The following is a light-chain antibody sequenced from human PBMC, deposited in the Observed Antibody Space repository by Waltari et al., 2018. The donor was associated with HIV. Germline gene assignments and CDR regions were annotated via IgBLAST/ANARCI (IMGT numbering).Light chain of an antibody. CDR2: AAS. CDR3: QQSYSTPHT. Sequence: DIQMTQSPSSLSASVGDRVTVTCRASQNINNFLNWYQQKPGKPPNLLIYAASNLQSGVPSRFSGSGSGTDFTLTITSLQPEDFAAYYCQQSYSTPHTFGQGTNLQI. J-gene: IGKJ2*01. V-gene: IGKV1-39*01. CDR1: QNINNF.